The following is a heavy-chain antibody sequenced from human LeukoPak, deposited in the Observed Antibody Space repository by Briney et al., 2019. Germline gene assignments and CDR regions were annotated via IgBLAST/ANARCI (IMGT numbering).Heavy chain of an antibody. Sequence: GGSLRLSCAASGFTFSSYAMHWVRQAPGKGLEWVAVISYDGSNKYYADSVKGRLTISRGNSKNTLYLQMNSLRAEDTAVYYCARDSLPYGDSHWYFDLWGRGTLVTVSS. CDR1: GFTFSSYA. CDR2: ISYDGSNK. D-gene: IGHD4-17*01. V-gene: IGHV3-30-3*01. CDR3: ARDSLPYGDSHWYFDL. J-gene: IGHJ2*01.